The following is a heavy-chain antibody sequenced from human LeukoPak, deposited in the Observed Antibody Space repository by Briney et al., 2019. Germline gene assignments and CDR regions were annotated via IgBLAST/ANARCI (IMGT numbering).Heavy chain of an antibody. Sequence: PGGSLRLSCAASGFTFSSYEMNWVRQAPGKGLEWVSYISSSGSTIYYADSVKGRFTISRDNAKNSLYLQMNSLRAEDTAVYYCARALLYYDFWSAPGHYMDVWGKGTTVTVSS. CDR1: GFTFSSYE. V-gene: IGHV3-48*03. J-gene: IGHJ6*03. CDR2: ISSSGSTI. D-gene: IGHD3-3*01. CDR3: ARALLYYDFWSAPGHYMDV.